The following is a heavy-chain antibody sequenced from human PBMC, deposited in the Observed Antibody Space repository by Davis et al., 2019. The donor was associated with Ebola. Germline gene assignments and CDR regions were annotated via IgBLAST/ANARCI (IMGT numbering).Heavy chain of an antibody. CDR1: GFSISTYW. Sequence: ESLKISSAASGFSISTYWMHWVRQAPGKGLVWFSRISSDGSSTSYADSVRGRFTISRDNAKNTLYLQMDSLRAEDTAVYHCARVIHFPGIGTDVWGQGATVTVSS. CDR2: ISSDGSST. J-gene: IGHJ6*02. D-gene: IGHD2/OR15-2a*01. V-gene: IGHV3-74*01. CDR3: ARVIHFPGIGTDV.